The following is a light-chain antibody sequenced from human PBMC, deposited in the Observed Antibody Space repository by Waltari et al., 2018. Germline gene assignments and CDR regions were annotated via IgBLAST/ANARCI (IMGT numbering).Light chain of an antibody. CDR3: MQALQNPWT. V-gene: IGKV2-28*01. CDR1: QSLLHSNGYNY. Sequence: DIVMTQSPLSLPVTPGEPASISCRSSQSLLHSNGYNYLDWYLQKPGQSPQLLIYFGSNRASGVPARFSGSGSGTDFTLRISRVEAEDVGVYYCMQALQNPWTFGQGTKVEIK. J-gene: IGKJ1*01. CDR2: FGS.